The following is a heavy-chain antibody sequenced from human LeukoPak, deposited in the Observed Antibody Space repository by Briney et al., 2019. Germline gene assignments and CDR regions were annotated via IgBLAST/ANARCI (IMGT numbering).Heavy chain of an antibody. CDR3: AKDLYSSGWYRSEFDY. CDR1: GLTFSSHW. V-gene: IGHV3-23*01. J-gene: IGHJ4*02. CDR2: ISGSGGST. D-gene: IGHD6-19*01. Sequence: GGSLRLSCAASGLTFSSHWMHWVRQAPGKGLEWVSAISGSGGSTFYADSVKGRFTISRDNSKNTLYLQMNSLRAEDTAVYYCAKDLYSSGWYRSEFDYWGQGTLVTVSS.